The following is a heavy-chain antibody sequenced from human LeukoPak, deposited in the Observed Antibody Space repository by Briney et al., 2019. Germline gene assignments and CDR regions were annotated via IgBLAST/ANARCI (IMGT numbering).Heavy chain of an antibody. Sequence: TGGSLRLSCAASGFTFSSYWMSWVRQAPGKGLEWVSSISSSSSYIYYADSVKGRFTISRDNAKNSLYLQMNSLRAEDTAVYYCARGYYDSSGYNDAFDIWGQGTMVTVSS. V-gene: IGHV3-21*01. J-gene: IGHJ3*02. CDR2: ISSSSSYI. D-gene: IGHD3-22*01. CDR1: GFTFSSYW. CDR3: ARGYYDSSGYNDAFDI.